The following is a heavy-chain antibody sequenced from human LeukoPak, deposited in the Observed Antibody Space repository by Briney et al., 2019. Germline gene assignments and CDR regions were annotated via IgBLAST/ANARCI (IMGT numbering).Heavy chain of an antibody. J-gene: IGHJ4*02. D-gene: IGHD6-13*01. CDR3: ARDNWSGIGFYFDY. V-gene: IGHV3-7*01. CDR1: GLTFNNYW. CDR2: IKQDGTEK. Sequence: GGSLRLSCAASGLTFNNYWMSWVRQAPGKGLEWVANIKQDGTEKYYVDSVKGRFTISRDNAKNSLYLQMNSLRAEDTAVYYGARDNWSGIGFYFDYWGQGTLVTVSS.